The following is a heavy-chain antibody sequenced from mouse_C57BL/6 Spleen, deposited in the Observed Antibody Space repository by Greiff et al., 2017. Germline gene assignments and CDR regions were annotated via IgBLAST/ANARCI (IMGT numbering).Heavy chain of an antibody. CDR3: ARVSYYGSSFYAMDY. Sequence: QVQLKESGAELMKPGASVKLSCKATGYTFTGYWIEWVKQRPGHGLEWIGEILPGSGSTNYNEKFKGKATFTADTSTNTAYMQLNSLTTEDSAIYYCARVSYYGSSFYAMDYWGQGTSVTVSS. V-gene: IGHV1-9*01. CDR2: ILPGSGST. J-gene: IGHJ4*01. CDR1: GYTFTGYW. D-gene: IGHD1-1*01.